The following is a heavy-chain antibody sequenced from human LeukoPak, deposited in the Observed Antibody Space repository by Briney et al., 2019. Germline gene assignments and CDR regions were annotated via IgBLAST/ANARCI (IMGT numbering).Heavy chain of an antibody. CDR1: GFTFSSYW. CDR2: INSDGSST. J-gene: IGHJ4*02. D-gene: IGHD5-18*01. Sequence: GGSLRLSCAASGFTFSSYWMHWVRQAPGKGLVWVSRINSDGSSTSYADSVKGRFTISRGNAKNTLYLQMNSLRAEDTAVYYCARGGYSYGYGVDYWGQGTLVTVSS. CDR3: ARGGYSYGYGVDY. V-gene: IGHV3-74*01.